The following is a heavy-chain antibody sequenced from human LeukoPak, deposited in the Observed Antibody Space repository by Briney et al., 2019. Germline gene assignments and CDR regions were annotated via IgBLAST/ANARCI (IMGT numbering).Heavy chain of an antibody. CDR2: ISYDGSNK. CDR1: GFTFSSYG. V-gene: IGHV3-30*18. J-gene: IGHJ4*02. Sequence: GGSLRLSCAASGFTFSSYGMHWVRQAPGKGLEWVAVISYDGSNKYYADSVKGRFTISRDNSKNTLYLQMNSLRAEDTAVYYCAKDEYFWSGPDYWGQGTLVTVSS. CDR3: AKDEYFWSGPDY. D-gene: IGHD3-3*01.